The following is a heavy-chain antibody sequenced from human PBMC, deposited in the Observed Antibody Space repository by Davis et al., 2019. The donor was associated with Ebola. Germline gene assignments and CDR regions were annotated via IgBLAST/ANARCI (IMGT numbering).Heavy chain of an antibody. D-gene: IGHD1-1*01. CDR3: AKDLREGLERRRYYYYGMDV. V-gene: IGHV1-69*13. Sequence: SVTVSCKASRYTFTRSYMHWVRQAPGQGLEWMGGIIPIFGTANYAQKFQGRVTITADESTSTAYMELSSLRSEDTAVYYCAKDLREGLERRRYYYYGMDVWGQGTTVTVSS. CDR1: RYTFTRSY. J-gene: IGHJ6*02. CDR2: IIPIFGTA.